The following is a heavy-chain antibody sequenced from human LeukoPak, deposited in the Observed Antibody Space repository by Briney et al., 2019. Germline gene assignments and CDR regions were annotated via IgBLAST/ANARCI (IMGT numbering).Heavy chain of an antibody. CDR2: MNPNSGNT. CDR3: ARSGDFWSGYYWDAYYYYYMDV. D-gene: IGHD3-3*01. J-gene: IGHJ6*03. Sequence: ASVKVSCKASGCTFTSYDINWVRQATGQGLEWMGWMNPNSGNTGYAQKFQGRVTMTRNTSISTAYMELSSLRSEDTAVYYCARSGDFWSGYYWDAYYYYYMDVWGKGTTVTVSS. CDR1: GCTFTSYD. V-gene: IGHV1-8*01.